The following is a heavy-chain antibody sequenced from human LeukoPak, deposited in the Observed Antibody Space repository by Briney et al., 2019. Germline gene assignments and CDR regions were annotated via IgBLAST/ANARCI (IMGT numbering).Heavy chain of an antibody. CDR1: GYPFSTYW. V-gene: IGHV5-51*01. D-gene: IGHD2-8*01. J-gene: IGHJ3*02. CDR3: VRPGWPTNHDTFDI. CDR2: IYPGDSDT. Sequence: GESLKISFKGSGYPFSTYWIGWVRQMPGKGLEWLGIIYPGDSDTRYNPSFQGQVTISADKSISTAYLQWSSLKASDTAMYFCVRPGWPTNHDTFDIGGQGTMVTVSS.